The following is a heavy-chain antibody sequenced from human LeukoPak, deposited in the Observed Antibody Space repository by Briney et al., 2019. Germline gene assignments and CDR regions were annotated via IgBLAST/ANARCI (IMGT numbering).Heavy chain of an antibody. Sequence: SETLSLTCTVSGYSISSGYYWGWIRQPPGKGLEWIGSIYHSGNTYYNPSLKSRVTILVDTSKNQFSLMLSSVTAADTAVYYCAKDTDPINDILTGYYGYYWGQGTLVTVSS. CDR1: GYSISSGYY. CDR2: IYHSGNT. CDR3: AKDTDPINDILTGYYGYY. D-gene: IGHD3-9*01. J-gene: IGHJ4*02. V-gene: IGHV4-38-2*02.